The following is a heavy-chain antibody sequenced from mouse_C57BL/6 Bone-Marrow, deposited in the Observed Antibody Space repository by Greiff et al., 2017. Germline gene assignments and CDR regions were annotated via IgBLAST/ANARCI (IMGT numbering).Heavy chain of an antibody. Sequence: VQLQQSGAELARPGASVKLSCKASRYTFTSYGISWVKQRTGQGLEWIGEIYPRSGNTYYNEKFKGKATLTADKSSSTAYMELRSLTSEDSAVYFCARNWDGWYFDVWGTGTTVTVSS. V-gene: IGHV1-81*01. J-gene: IGHJ1*03. CDR3: ARNWDGWYFDV. D-gene: IGHD4-1*01. CDR1: RYTFTSYG. CDR2: IYPRSGNT.